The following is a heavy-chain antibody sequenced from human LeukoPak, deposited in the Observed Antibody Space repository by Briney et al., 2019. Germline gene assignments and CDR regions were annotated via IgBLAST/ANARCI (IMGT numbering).Heavy chain of an antibody. D-gene: IGHD6-13*01. CDR2: ISWNSGSI. J-gene: IGHJ4*02. CDR3: AKVDSSSWAYFDY. Sequence: PGGSLRLSCAASGFTFSSYEMNWVRQAPGKGLEWVSGISWNSGSIGYADSVKGRFTISRDNAKNSLYLQMNSLRAEDTALYYCAKVDSSSWAYFDYWGQGTLVTVSS. CDR1: GFTFSSYE. V-gene: IGHV3-9*01.